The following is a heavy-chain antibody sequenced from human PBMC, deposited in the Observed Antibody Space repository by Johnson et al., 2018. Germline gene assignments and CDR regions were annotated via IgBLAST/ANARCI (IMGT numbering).Heavy chain of an antibody. Sequence: QVQLVQSGAEVKKPGASVKVSCKASGYTFTSYDINWVRQATGQGLEWMGWMNPNSGNTGYAQKFQGRVTMTRNTSISTAYMELSSLRSEDTAGYYCAGTEGYYDILTGYLYYYMDVWGKGTTVTVSS. J-gene: IGHJ6*03. D-gene: IGHD3-9*01. CDR2: MNPNSGNT. CDR1: GYTFTSYD. CDR3: AGTEGYYDILTGYLYYYMDV. V-gene: IGHV1-8*01.